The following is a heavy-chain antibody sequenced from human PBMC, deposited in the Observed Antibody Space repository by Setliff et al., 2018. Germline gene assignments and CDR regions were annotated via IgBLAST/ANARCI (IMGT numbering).Heavy chain of an antibody. J-gene: IGHJ3*02. D-gene: IGHD1-26*01. Sequence: SVKVSCKASGGTFSSYAISWVRQAPGQGLEWMGGIIPILGIASYAQKFQGRVTITADKSTSTAYTELSSLRSEDTAVYYCARYSAARRHAFDIWGQGTMVTVSS. CDR2: IIPILGIA. CDR3: ARYSAARRHAFDI. V-gene: IGHV1-69*10. CDR1: GGTFSSYA.